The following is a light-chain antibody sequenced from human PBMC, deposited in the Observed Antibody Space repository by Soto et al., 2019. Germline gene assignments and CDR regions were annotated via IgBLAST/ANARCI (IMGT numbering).Light chain of an antibody. V-gene: IGKV2-28*01. J-gene: IGKJ2*01. CDR3: MQALQTRT. CDR2: MVS. Sequence: DIVLTQSPLSLPVTPGEPASISCRSSQSLLHSNGYTYLDWYLQKPGQSPQLLIYMVSNRASGVPDRFSGSGSGTDFTLKISRVEAEDVGVYYCMQALQTRTLGQGTKLEIK. CDR1: QSLLHSNGYTY.